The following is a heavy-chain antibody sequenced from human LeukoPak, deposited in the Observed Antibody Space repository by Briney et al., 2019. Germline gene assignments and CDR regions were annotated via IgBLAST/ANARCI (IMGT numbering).Heavy chain of an antibody. J-gene: IGHJ3*02. CDR1: GGSISSSSYY. V-gene: IGHV4-39*07. CDR3: ASDRIEVDAFDI. D-gene: IGHD2-15*01. CDR2: IYYSGST. Sequence: SETLSLTCTVSGGSISSSSYYWGWIRQPPGKGLEWIGNIYYSGSTYYNPSLKSRVTISVDTSKNQFSLKLSSVTAADTAVYYCASDRIEVDAFDIWGQGTMVTVSS.